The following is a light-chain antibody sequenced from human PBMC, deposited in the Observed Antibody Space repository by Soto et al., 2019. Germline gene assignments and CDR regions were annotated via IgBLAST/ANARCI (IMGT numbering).Light chain of an antibody. V-gene: IGLV2-14*01. Sequence: QSALTQPASVSGSPGQSITISCTGTRNDVGDYNYVSWCQQHPGRPPKLIIYAVSTRPSGVSNRFSGSKSGNTASLTISGLQAEDEADYYCSSYTGTHEIVFGGGTKLTVL. J-gene: IGLJ2*01. CDR3: SSYTGTHEIV. CDR1: RNDVGDYNY. CDR2: AVS.